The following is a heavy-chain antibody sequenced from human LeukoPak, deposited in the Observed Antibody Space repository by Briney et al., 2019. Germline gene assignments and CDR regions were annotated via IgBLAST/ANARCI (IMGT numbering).Heavy chain of an antibody. CDR1: GGTFSSYT. V-gene: IGHV1-69*02. Sequence: SVKVSCKASGGTFSSYTISWVRQAPGQGLEWMGRIIPILGIANYAQKFQGRVTITADKSTSTAYMELSSLRSEDTAVYYCARSFEGYSSSSGYWGQGTLVTVSS. CDR2: IIPILGIA. CDR3: ARSFEGYSSSSGY. D-gene: IGHD6-6*01. J-gene: IGHJ4*02.